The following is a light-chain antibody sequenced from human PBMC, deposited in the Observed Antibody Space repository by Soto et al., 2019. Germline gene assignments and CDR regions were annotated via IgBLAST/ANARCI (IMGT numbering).Light chain of an antibody. J-gene: IGKJ5*01. CDR1: QSISSW. CDR3: QQYTNWPPNT. Sequence: DIQMTQSPSTLSASVGDRVTITCRVSQSISSWLAWYQQKPGKAPKLLIHDASSLESGVPSRFSGSGSGTEFTLTISSLQSEDFAVYYCQQYTNWPPNTFGQGTRLEIK. CDR2: DAS. V-gene: IGKV1-5*01.